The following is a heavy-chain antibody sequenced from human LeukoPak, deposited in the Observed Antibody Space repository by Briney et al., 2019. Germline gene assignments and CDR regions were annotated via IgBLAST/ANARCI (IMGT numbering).Heavy chain of an antibody. Sequence: SETLSLTCTVSGVSISSYYWSWIRQPPGKGLEWIGYIYYSGSTNYNPSLKSRVTISVDTSKNQFSLKLSSVTAADTAVYYCARARITIFGVVTVDSFDIWGQGTMVTVSS. CDR1: GVSISSYY. CDR3: ARARITIFGVVTVDSFDI. D-gene: IGHD3-3*01. J-gene: IGHJ3*02. CDR2: IYYSGST. V-gene: IGHV4-59*01.